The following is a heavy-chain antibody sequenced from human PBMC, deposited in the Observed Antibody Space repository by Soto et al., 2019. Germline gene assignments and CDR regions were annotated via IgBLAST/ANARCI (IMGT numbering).Heavy chain of an antibody. CDR2: INSDGGGT. Sequence: EVQLVESGGGLVQPGGYLRLSCAASGFTFSTYWMHWVRQAPGKGLVWVSRINSDGGGTTYADSVKGRFTTSRDNAKNTLYLQMTSRRAEDTAVYYCARGLRVGKPDYWGQGTLVTVSS. J-gene: IGHJ4*02. CDR3: ARGLRVGKPDY. CDR1: GFTFSTYW. V-gene: IGHV3-74*01. D-gene: IGHD3-22*01.